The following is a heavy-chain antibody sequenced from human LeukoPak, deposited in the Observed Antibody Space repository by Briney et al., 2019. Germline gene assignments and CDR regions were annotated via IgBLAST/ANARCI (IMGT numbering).Heavy chain of an antibody. D-gene: IGHD6-19*01. V-gene: IGHV3-23*01. J-gene: IGHJ4*02. CDR2: ISTSGGNT. CDR3: AKSRTGWYLFDY. Sequence: GGSLRLSCAASGLTFTSYAMNWARLPPGGWLEWVSAISTSGGNTYFADSVRGRFSISRDNSKNTLYLQMSSLRAEDTAVYYCAKSRTGWYLFDYWGLGTLVTVSS. CDR1: GLTFTSYA.